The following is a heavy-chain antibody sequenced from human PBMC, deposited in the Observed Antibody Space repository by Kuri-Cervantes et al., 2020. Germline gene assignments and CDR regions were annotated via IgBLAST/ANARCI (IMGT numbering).Heavy chain of an antibody. J-gene: IGHJ5*02. Sequence: GESLKISCTASGFTFGDYAMSWVRQAPGKGLEWVGFIRSKAYGGTTEYAASVKGRFTISRDDSKSIAYLQMNSLKTEDTAVYYCTRDVEQWLVPNWFDPWGQGTPVTVSS. CDR1: GFTFGDYA. CDR2: IRSKAYGGTT. D-gene: IGHD6-19*01. V-gene: IGHV3-49*04. CDR3: TRDVEQWLVPNWFDP.